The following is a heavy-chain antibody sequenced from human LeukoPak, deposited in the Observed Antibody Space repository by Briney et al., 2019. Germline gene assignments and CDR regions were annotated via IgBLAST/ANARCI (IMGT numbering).Heavy chain of an antibody. CDR1: GFTFSSYA. CDR3: VRGYSSGPYGMDV. V-gene: IGHV3-64D*09. D-gene: IGHD2-15*01. Sequence: GGSLRLSCSASGFTFSSYAMHWVRQAPGKGLEYVSAISDSGGSTYYADSVKGRFTISRDNSKNTLYLQMSSLRAEDTAVYFCVRGYSSGPYGMDVWGQGTTVTVSS. CDR2: ISDSGGST. J-gene: IGHJ6*02.